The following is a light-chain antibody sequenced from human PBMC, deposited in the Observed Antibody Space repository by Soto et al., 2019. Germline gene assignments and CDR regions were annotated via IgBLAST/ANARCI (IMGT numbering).Light chain of an antibody. CDR1: SSNIGAGYD. CDR2: GNN. Sequence: QSVLTQPPSVSGAPGQRVTISCTGSSSNIGAGYDVHWYQQLPGTAPKLLIYGNNNRPSGVPDRFSGSKSGTSASLAITGLQAEDEADYYCQSYDSSLNGVVFGGGTKFTVL. CDR3: QSYDSSLNGVV. J-gene: IGLJ2*01. V-gene: IGLV1-40*01.